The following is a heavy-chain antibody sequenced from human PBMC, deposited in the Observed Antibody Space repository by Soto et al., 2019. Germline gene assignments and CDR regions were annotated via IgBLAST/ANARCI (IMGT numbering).Heavy chain of an antibody. V-gene: IGHV4-31*03. D-gene: IGHD3-16*01. CDR2: IYYSGST. J-gene: IGHJ5*02. Sequence: SETLSLTCTVSGGSISSGGYYWSWIRQHPGKGLEWIGYIYYSGSTYYNPSLKSRVTISVDTSKNQFSLKLSSVTAADTAVYSCASYVEYNNWFDPWGQGTLVTVSS. CDR3: ASYVEYNNWFDP. CDR1: GGSISSGGYY.